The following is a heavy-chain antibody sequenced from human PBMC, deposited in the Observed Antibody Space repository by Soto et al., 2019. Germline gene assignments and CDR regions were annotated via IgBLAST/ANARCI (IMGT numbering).Heavy chain of an antibody. Sequence: QLQLQESGPGLVKPSETLSLTCTVSSGSISSTIHSWDWIRQPPGKGLEWIGSIFYSGSTYYNPSLKSRVTISVDTSKNQFSLTLTSVTAADTAVYYCARQCRGVTCHWFVPWGQGTLVTVSS. CDR2: IFYSGST. D-gene: IGHD2-15*01. V-gene: IGHV4-39*01. J-gene: IGHJ5*02. CDR1: SGSISSTIHS. CDR3: ARQCRGVTCHWFVP.